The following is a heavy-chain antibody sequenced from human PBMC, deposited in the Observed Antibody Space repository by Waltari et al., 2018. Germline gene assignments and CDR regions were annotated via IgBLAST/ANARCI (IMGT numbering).Heavy chain of an antibody. J-gene: IGHJ4*02. CDR1: GFTFSSYG. Sequence: QVQLVESGGGVVQPGRSLRLSCAASGFTFSSYGMHWVRQAPGKGLEWVAVIWYDGSNKYYADSVKGRFTISRDNSKNTLYLQMNSLRAEDTAVYYCARVPSIWWPFDYWGQGTLVTVSS. CDR2: IWYDGSNK. CDR3: ARVPSIWWPFDY. D-gene: IGHD5-12*01. V-gene: IGHV3-33*01.